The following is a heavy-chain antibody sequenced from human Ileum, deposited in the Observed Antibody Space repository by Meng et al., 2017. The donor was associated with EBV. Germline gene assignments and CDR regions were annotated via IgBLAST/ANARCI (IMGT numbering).Heavy chain of an antibody. Sequence: QVLVHESGPGMVGSVVTPVLPCAFSGDSVSGSDWWSWVRQPPGKGLEWIGEVYHDGATNYHPSLKSRVTISLDKSKNEVNLHLNSLTAADTAVYFCARSSPIVRGLDYWGQGTLVTVSS. D-gene: IGHD3-10*01. J-gene: IGHJ4*02. CDR2: VYHDGAT. CDR3: ARSSPIVRGLDY. V-gene: IGHV4-4*01. CDR1: GDSVSGSDW.